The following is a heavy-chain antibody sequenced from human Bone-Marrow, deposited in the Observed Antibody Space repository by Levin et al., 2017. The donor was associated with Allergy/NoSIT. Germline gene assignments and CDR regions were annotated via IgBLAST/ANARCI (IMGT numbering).Heavy chain of an antibody. CDR2: ISFDGGNI. J-gene: IGHJ4*02. V-gene: IGHV3-30-3*01. CDR3: ARDSDY. CDR1: GFTFSNYA. Sequence: GESLKISCAGSGFTFSNYAIHWFRQAPGKGLEWVAVISFDGGNIQYADSVKGRFTISRDNSKNSVYLEMNSLRREDTAVYYCARDSDYWGQGTLVTVSS.